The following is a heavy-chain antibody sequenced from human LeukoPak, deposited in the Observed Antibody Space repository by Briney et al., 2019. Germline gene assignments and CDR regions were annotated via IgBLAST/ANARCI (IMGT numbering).Heavy chain of an antibody. CDR2: ISYDGINK. J-gene: IGHJ4*02. V-gene: IGHV3-30*18. CDR3: AKDLRGYNYGYDY. D-gene: IGHD5-18*01. CDR1: GFTFSSYG. Sequence: GGSLRLSCASSGFTFSSYGMHWVRQAPGKGLEWVAVISYDGINKSYADSVKGRFTISRDNSKNTLYLQMNSLRAEDTAVYYCAKDLRGYNYGYDYWGQGTRVTVSS.